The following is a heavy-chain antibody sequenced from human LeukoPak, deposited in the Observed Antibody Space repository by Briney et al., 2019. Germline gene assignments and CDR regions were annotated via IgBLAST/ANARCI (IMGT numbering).Heavy chain of an antibody. J-gene: IGHJ1*01. Sequence: ASVKVSCKASGYTFTSYGISWVRQAPGQGLEWMGWISAYNGNTNYAQKLQGRVTMTTDTSTSTAYMELRSLRSDDTAVYYCARDVHSSSWYTGTEYFQHWGQGTLVTVSS. V-gene: IGHV1-18*01. CDR3: ARDVHSSSWYTGTEYFQH. CDR2: ISAYNGNT. CDR1: GYTFTSYG. D-gene: IGHD6-13*01.